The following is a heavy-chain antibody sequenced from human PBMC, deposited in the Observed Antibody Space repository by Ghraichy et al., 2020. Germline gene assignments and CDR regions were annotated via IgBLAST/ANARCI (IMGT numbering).Heavy chain of an antibody. V-gene: IGHV3-66*01. CDR1: GLTVSSNY. J-gene: IGHJ6*02. CDR3: ARDWAVAEGGMDV. CDR2: IYRGVST. Sequence: GGSLRLSCAASGLTVSSNYMSWVRQAPGKGLEWVSVIYRGVSTYYADSVKGRFTISRDNSKNTLYLQMNSLRAEDTAVYYCARDWAVAEGGMDVWGQGTTVTVSS. D-gene: IGHD6-19*01.